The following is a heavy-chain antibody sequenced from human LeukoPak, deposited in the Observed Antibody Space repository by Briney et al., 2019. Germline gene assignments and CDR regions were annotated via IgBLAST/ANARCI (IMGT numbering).Heavy chain of an antibody. J-gene: IGHJ4*02. V-gene: IGHV3-48*01. Sequence: GGSLRLSCAASGFTFSSYSMNWVRQAPGKGLEWVSYISSSSSTIYYADSVKGRFTISRDNAKNSLYLQMNSLRAVDTAVYYCAGAELGELWPLDYWGQGTLVTVSS. D-gene: IGHD3-10*01. CDR3: AGAELGELWPLDY. CDR2: ISSSSSTI. CDR1: GFTFSSYS.